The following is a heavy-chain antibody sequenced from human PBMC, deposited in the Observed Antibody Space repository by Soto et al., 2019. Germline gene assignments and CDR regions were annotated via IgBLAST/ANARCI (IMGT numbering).Heavy chain of an antibody. J-gene: IGHJ4*02. V-gene: IGHV3-21*06. CDR2: ISSTTNYI. CDR3: ERQSEDLTSNFDY. CDR1: GFTFTRYS. Sequence: GGSLRLSCAASGFTFTRYSMNWVRQAPGKGLEWVSSISSTTNYIYYGDSMKGRFTISRDNAKNSLYLEMNSLRAEDTAVYYCERQSEDLTSNFDYWGQGTLATVSS.